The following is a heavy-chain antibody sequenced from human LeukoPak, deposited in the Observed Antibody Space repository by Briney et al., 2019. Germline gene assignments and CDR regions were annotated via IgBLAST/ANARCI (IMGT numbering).Heavy chain of an antibody. V-gene: IGHV3-30*02. CDR1: GFTFSSYG. CDR3: AKDPSFTSRNCYPPGI. J-gene: IGHJ3*02. Sequence: GGSLRLSCAASGFTFSSYGMSWVRQAPGKGLEWVAFIRYDGSNQYYADSVKGRFIISRDNSKNTLYLQMNSLRAEDTAVYYCAKDPSFTSRNCYPPGIWGQGTMVTVSS. CDR2: IRYDGSNQ. D-gene: IGHD2-15*01.